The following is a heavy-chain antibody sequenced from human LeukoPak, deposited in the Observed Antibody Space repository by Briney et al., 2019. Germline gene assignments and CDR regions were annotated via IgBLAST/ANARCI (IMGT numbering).Heavy chain of an antibody. J-gene: IGHJ4*02. Sequence: GGSLRLSCAASGFTFSSYAMTWVRQAPGKGLEWVSGTGASGSSTYYADSVKGRFTISRDNSKNTLYLQMNRLRAEDTAVYYCAKTSGGNYWGQGTLVTVSS. D-gene: IGHD2-15*01. CDR1: GFTFSSYA. CDR2: TGASGSST. CDR3: AKTSGGNY. V-gene: IGHV3-23*01.